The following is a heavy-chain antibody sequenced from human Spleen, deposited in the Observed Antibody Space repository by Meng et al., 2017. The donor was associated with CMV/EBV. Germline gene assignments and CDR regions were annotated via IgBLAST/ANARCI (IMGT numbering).Heavy chain of an antibody. D-gene: IGHD2-2*02. CDR3: ARATENFVVEPPAILFDY. V-gene: IGHV1-46*01. J-gene: IGHJ4*02. CDR1: GYTFTSYN. Sequence: ASVKVSCKASGYTFTSYNMHWVRQAPGQGLEWMGIINPSGGSTRNAQKFQGRVTMTRDTSTSTVYMELSSLRSEDTAVYYCARATENFVVEPPAILFDYWGQGTLVTVSS. CDR2: INPSGGST.